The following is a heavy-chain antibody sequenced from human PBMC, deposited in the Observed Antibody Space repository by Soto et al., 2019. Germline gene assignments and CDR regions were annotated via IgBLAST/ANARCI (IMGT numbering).Heavy chain of an antibody. CDR2: INHSGST. J-gene: IGHJ6*02. CDR3: ARADMGSSSFRHYYYYYGMGV. D-gene: IGHD6-6*01. Sequence: PSETLSLTCAVYGGSFSGYYWSWIRQPPGKGLEWIGEINHSGSTNYNPSLKSRVTISVDTSKNQFSLKLSSVTAADTAVYYCARADMGSSSFRHYYYYYGMGVWGQGTTVTVSS. CDR1: GGSFSGYY. V-gene: IGHV4-34*01.